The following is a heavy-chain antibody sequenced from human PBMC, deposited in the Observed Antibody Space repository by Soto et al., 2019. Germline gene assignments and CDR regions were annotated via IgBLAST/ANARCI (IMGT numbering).Heavy chain of an antibody. Sequence: ESGGGLVQPGGSLRLSCAASGFTFSSYWMSWVRQAPGKGLEWVANIKQDGSEKYYVDSVKGRFTISRDNAKNSLYLQMNSLRAEDTAVYYCAREAIVVVVAASDAFDIWGQGTMVTVSS. D-gene: IGHD2-15*01. V-gene: IGHV3-7*01. CDR1: GFTFSSYW. CDR3: AREAIVVVVAASDAFDI. J-gene: IGHJ3*02. CDR2: IKQDGSEK.